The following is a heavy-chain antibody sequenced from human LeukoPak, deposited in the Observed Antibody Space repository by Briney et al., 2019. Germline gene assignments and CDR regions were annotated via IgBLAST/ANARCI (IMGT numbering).Heavy chain of an antibody. J-gene: IGHJ1*01. D-gene: IGHD3-10*01. CDR2: INWNGGTT. CDR3: ARDRGYGSGSYYNL. CDR1: GFTFDDFG. V-gene: IGHV3-20*01. Sequence: PGGSLRLSCAASGFTFDDFGMSWVRQAPGKGLEWVSGINWNGGTTNYAASVKGRFTISRDNAKNSLYLQMNSLRAEDMAFYHCARDRGYGSGSYYNLWGQGTLVTVSS.